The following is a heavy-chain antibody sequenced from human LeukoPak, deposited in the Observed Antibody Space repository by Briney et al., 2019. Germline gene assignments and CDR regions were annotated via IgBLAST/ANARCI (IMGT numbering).Heavy chain of an antibody. J-gene: IGHJ4*02. Sequence: GASVNVSCKASGYTFTGYYMHWVRQAPGQGLEWMGWINPNSGGTNYAQKFQGRVTMTRDTSISTAYMELSRLRSDDTAVYYCAATYYYDSSGLDYWGQGTLVTVSS. CDR2: INPNSGGT. D-gene: IGHD3-22*01. CDR3: AATYYYDSSGLDY. V-gene: IGHV1-2*02. CDR1: GYTFTGYY.